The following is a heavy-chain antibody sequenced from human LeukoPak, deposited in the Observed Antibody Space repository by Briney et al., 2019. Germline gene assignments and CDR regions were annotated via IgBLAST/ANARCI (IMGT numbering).Heavy chain of an antibody. CDR3: AKDNSLYYGDYITYFDY. J-gene: IGHJ4*02. D-gene: IGHD4-17*01. Sequence: PGRSLRLSCAATGFTFDDYAMHWVRQAPGKGLEWVSGISWNSGSIGYADSVKGRFTISRDNAKNSLYLQMNSLRAEDTALYYCAKDNSLYYGDYITYFDYWGQGTLVTVSS. CDR2: ISWNSGSI. V-gene: IGHV3-9*01. CDR1: GFTFDDYA.